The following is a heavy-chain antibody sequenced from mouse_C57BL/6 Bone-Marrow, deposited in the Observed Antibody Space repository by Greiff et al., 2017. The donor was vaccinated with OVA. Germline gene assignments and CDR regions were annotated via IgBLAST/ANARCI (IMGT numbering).Heavy chain of an antibody. CDR2: ISYDGSN. V-gene: IGHV3-6*01. CDR1: GYSITSGYY. J-gene: IGHJ1*03. CDR3: ARELRPPFNV. D-gene: IGHD2-4*01. Sequence: ESGPGLVKPSQSLSLTCSVTGYSITSGYYWNCIRQFPGNKLEWMGYISYDGSNNYNPSLKNRISITRDTSKNQFFLKLNSVTTEDTATYYCARELRPPFNVWGTGTTVTVSS.